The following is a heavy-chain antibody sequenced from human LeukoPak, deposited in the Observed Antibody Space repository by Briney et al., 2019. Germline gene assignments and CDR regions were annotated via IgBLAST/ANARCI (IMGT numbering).Heavy chain of an antibody. CDR2: ISSIGNTI. Sequence: GGSLRLSCAASGSTFNNYEMNWVRQAPGKGLEWVSYISSIGNTIYYADSVKGRFTISRDNAKNSLYLQMKSLRAEDTAVYYCARESRYCSGGSCYSYHFDYWGQGTLVTVSS. CDR1: GSTFNNYE. V-gene: IGHV3-48*03. D-gene: IGHD2-15*01. J-gene: IGHJ4*02. CDR3: ARESRYCSGGSCYSYHFDY.